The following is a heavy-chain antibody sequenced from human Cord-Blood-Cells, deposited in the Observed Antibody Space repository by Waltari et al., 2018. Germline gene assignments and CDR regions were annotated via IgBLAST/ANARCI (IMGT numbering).Heavy chain of an antibody. D-gene: IGHD3-16*01. CDR3: ARDLYSSFYYYYYGMDV. CDR2: ISSSSSYI. J-gene: IGHJ6*02. CDR1: GFTFSSYS. V-gene: IGHV3-21*01. Sequence: EVQLVESGGGLVKPGGSLRLSCAASGFTFSSYSMNWVRQAPGKGMEWVSSISSSSSYIYYADSVKGRFTISRDNAKNSLYLQMNSLRAEDTAVYYCARDLYSSFYYYYYGMDVWGQGTTVTVSS.